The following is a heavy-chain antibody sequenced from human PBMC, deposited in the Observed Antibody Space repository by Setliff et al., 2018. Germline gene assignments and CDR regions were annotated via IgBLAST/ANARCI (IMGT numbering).Heavy chain of an antibody. CDR3: ARDFRYSRRGNWFAP. CDR1: GYTFTSYD. CDR2: MNPNSGNT. D-gene: IGHD6-13*01. Sequence: ASVKVSCKASGYTFTSYDINWVRQATGQGIEWMGWMNPNSGNTGYAQKFQGRVTITRNTSISTAYMELSSLRSEDTAVYYCARDFRYSRRGNWFAPWGQGTLVTVSS. V-gene: IGHV1-8*03. J-gene: IGHJ5*02.